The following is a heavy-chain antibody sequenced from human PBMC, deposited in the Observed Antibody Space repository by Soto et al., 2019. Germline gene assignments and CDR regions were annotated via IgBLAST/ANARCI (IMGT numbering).Heavy chain of an antibody. CDR3: ARDYVEMATAALDY. V-gene: IGHV1-46*01. CDR1: GYSFSFYG. CDR2: INPSGGST. Sequence: GDSVKVYCKASGYSFSFYGINWVRQAPGQGLEWMGIINPSGGSTSYAQKFQGRVTMTRDTSTSTVYMELSSLRSEDTAVYYCARDYVEMATAALDYWGQGTLVTVSS. J-gene: IGHJ4*02. D-gene: IGHD5-12*01.